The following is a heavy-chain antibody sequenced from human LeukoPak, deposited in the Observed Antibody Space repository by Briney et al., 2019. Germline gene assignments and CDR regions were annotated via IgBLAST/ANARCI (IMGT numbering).Heavy chain of an antibody. Sequence: ASVKVSCKASGGTFSSYAISWVRQAPGQGLEWMGGITPIFGTANYAQKFQGRVTITADESTSTAYMELSSLRSEDTAVYYCAREGDSSSWYLFWGQGTLVTVSS. CDR2: ITPIFGTA. D-gene: IGHD6-13*01. V-gene: IGHV1-69*13. CDR3: AREGDSSSWYLF. J-gene: IGHJ4*02. CDR1: GGTFSSYA.